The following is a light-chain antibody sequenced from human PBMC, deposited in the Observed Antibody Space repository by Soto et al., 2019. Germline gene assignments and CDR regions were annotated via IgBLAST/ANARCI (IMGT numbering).Light chain of an antibody. CDR3: QQYNNWRT. V-gene: IGKV3-15*01. Sequence: EIVMTQSPATLSVSPGARATLSCRASQSVSSNLAWYQQKPGQDPRLLIYGESTRATGIPARFSGSGSGTEFTLTISSLQSEDFAVYYCQQYNNWRTFGQGTKVDNK. CDR1: QSVSSN. CDR2: GES. J-gene: IGKJ1*01.